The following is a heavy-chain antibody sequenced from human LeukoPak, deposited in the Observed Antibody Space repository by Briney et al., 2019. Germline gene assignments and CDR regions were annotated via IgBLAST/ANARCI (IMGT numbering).Heavy chain of an antibody. Sequence: PSETLSLTCAVYGGSFSGYYWTWIRQAPGKGLEWIGEINPSGRISYNPSLKSRLTISVDASKNQFSLNLRSLTAADTAVYYCARGRQEVSMIVVVMTAVSYYLDVWGKGTTVTLS. CDR2: INPSGRI. J-gene: IGHJ6*03. CDR3: ARGRQEVSMIVVVMTAVSYYLDV. V-gene: IGHV4-34*01. D-gene: IGHD3-22*01. CDR1: GGSFSGYY.